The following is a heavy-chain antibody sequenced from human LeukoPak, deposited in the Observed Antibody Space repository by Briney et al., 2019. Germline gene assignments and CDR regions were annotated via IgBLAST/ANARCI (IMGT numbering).Heavy chain of an antibody. V-gene: IGHV3-30-3*01. CDR2: ISYDGSNK. D-gene: IGHD3-10*01. CDR1: GFTFSSYA. J-gene: IGHJ4*02. CDR3: ARDPLAYYYGSGSYPSY. Sequence: PGGSLRLSCAASGFTFSSYAMHWVRQAPGKGLEWVAVISYDGSNKYYADSVKDRFTISRDNSKNTLYLQMNSLRAEDTAVYYCARDPLAYYYGSGSYPSYWGQGTLVTVSS.